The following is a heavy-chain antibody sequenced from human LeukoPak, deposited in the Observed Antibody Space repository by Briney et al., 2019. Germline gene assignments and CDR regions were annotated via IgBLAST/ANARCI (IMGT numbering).Heavy chain of an antibody. V-gene: IGHV4-39*07. Sequence: SETLSLTCSVSGGSISSTSYYWGWIRQPPGKGLEWIGSIFYSGSTFYNPSLKSRVTISVDTSKNQFSLKLSSVTAADTAVYYCARGSSYYDSSGYHPTRFDPWGQGTLVTVSS. CDR2: IFYSGST. J-gene: IGHJ5*02. CDR3: ARGSSYYDSSGYHPTRFDP. D-gene: IGHD3-22*01. CDR1: GGSISSTSYY.